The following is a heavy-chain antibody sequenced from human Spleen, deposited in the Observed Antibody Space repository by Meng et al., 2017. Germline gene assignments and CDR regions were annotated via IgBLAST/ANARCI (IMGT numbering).Heavy chain of an antibody. CDR2: VYYSGIT. CDR3: ARDLWELRYKAPFDP. Sequence: SETLSLTCTVSGGSISSGGYYWSWIRQSPGKRLEWIGSVYYSGITYYNPSLESRVTVSVDTSKNQFSLKLSSMTAADTAVYYCARDLWELRYKAPFDPWGQGILVTVSS. D-gene: IGHD3-16*01. CDR1: GGSISSGGYY. V-gene: IGHV4-39*07. J-gene: IGHJ5*02.